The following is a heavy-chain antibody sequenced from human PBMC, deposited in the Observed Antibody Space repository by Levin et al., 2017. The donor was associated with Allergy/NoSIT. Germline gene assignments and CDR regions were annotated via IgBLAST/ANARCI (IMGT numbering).Heavy chain of an antibody. J-gene: IGHJ4*02. Sequence: ASVKVSCKASGFNFINFGCNWVRQAPGQGLEWMGWVGTRNGDRRYAQKFQDRVTMTTDTSTGTAYLQVRSLRPDDTAVYFCARLWMGGDYWGQGTLVTVSS. CDR3: ARLWMGGDY. CDR2: VGTRNGDR. V-gene: IGHV1-18*01. D-gene: IGHD2-21*01. CDR1: GFNFINFG.